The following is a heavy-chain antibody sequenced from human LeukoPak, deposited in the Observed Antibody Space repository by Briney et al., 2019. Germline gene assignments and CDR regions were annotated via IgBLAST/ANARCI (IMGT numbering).Heavy chain of an antibody. CDR2: IYYSGST. D-gene: IGHD3-22*01. J-gene: IGHJ1*01. CDR1: GGSISSYY. CDR3: ARHFPDSSGYYFQH. Sequence: KASQTLSLTCTVSGGSISSYYWSWIRQPPGKGLEWIGYIYYSGSTNYNPSLKSRVTISVDTSKNQFSLKLSSVTAADTAVYYCARHFPDSSGYYFQHWGQGTLVTVSS. V-gene: IGHV4-59*08.